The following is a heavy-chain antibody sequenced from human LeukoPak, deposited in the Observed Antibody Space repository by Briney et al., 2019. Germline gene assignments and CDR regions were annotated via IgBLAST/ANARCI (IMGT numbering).Heavy chain of an antibody. CDR3: ARGSGWYLY. J-gene: IGHJ4*02. CDR1: GXSISSYY. D-gene: IGHD6-19*01. Sequence: PSETLSLTCTVSGXSISSYYWSWVRQPPGKGLDWIGDIYYSGNTNYNPSLKSRVTISVETSKNQISLKLSSVTAADAAVYYCARGSGWYLYWGQGTLVTVSS. CDR2: IYYSGNT. V-gene: IGHV4-59*01.